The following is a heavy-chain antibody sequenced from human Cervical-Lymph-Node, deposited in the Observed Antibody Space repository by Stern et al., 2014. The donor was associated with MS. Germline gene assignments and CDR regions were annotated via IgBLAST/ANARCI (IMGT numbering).Heavy chain of an antibody. CDR2: IRGSGGAT. V-gene: IGHV3-23*04. J-gene: IGHJ4*02. CDR1: GFTFNTYA. CDR3: AKGSGPSGYYLMPFDF. D-gene: IGHD3-22*01. Sequence: EVQLVESGGGLVQPGESLRLSCAASGFTFNTYAMSWVRQAPGKGLERASAIRGSGGATYDADSVKGRFTISRDNSKNTVYLQMSSLRAEDTALYYCAKGSGPSGYYLMPFDFWGLGTLVTVSS.